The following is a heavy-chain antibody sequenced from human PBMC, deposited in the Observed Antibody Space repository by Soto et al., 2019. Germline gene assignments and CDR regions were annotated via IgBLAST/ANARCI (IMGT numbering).Heavy chain of an antibody. D-gene: IGHD5-12*01. CDR2: ISYDGSNK. V-gene: IGHV3-30-3*01. J-gene: IGHJ4*02. CDR3: ARTLSPYIVATIDY. CDR1: GFTFSSFT. Sequence: SLRLSCAASGFTFSSFTMHWVRQAPGKGLEWVAVISYDGSNKYYADSVKGRFTISRDNSKNTLYLQMNSLRAEDTAVYYCARTLSPYIVATIDYWGQGTLVTVSS.